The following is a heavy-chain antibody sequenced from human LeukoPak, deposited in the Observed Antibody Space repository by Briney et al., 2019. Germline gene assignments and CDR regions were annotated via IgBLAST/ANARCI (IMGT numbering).Heavy chain of an antibody. V-gene: IGHV3-30-3*01. Sequence: GRSLRLSCAASGFTFSSYAMHWVRQALGKGLEWVAVISYDGSNKYYADSVKGRFTISRDNSKNTLYLQMNSLRAEDTAVYYCARLTYYYDSSGNNFDYWGQGTLVTVSS. CDR2: ISYDGSNK. CDR3: ARLTYYYDSSGNNFDY. CDR1: GFTFSSYA. J-gene: IGHJ4*02. D-gene: IGHD3-22*01.